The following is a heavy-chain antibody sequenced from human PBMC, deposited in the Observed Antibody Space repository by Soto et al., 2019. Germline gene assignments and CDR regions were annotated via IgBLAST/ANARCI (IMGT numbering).Heavy chain of an antibody. CDR3: VKSRGGNNFDFFD. CDR2: VRGNGDPP. J-gene: IGHJ4*02. Sequence: GGSLRLSCAASGFTFSSFALHWVRQAPRKGLEYISGVRGNGDPPFYADSVKGRFTISRDNSQKTFYLQMTALNVDDTAVYYCVKSRGGNNFDFFDWGQGTLVTAPQ. CDR1: GFTFSSFA. V-gene: IGHV3-64D*06. D-gene: IGHD5-12*01.